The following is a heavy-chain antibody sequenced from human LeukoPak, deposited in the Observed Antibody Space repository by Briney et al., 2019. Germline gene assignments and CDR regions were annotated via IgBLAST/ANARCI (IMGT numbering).Heavy chain of an antibody. CDR3: AKRIGGVNSFDH. Sequence: PGVSLRLSCAGSGFTFSSYAMSWVRQAPGKGLEWVSVISGSSDTTYYADSVKGRFIISRDNSKNTLYLQMNSLRAEDTAVYYCAKRIGGVNSFDHWGQGTLVSVST. D-gene: IGHD3-16*01. CDR2: ISGSSDTT. CDR1: GFTFSSYA. V-gene: IGHV3-23*01. J-gene: IGHJ4*02.